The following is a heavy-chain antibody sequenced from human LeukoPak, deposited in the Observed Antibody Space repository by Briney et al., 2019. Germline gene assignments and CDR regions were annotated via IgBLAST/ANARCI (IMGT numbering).Heavy chain of an antibody. D-gene: IGHD4/OR15-4a*01. J-gene: IGHJ4*02. V-gene: IGHV4-61*02. CDR3: ARVLVSGYFDY. CDR2: INTSGTT. CDR1: GESISSGYYY. Sequence: PSETLSLTCTVSGESISSGYYYWSWIRQPAGKGLEWIGRINTSGTTNYNPSLKSRVTISIDTSKNQFSLKLSSVTAADTAVYYCARVLVSGYFDYWGQGTLVTVSS.